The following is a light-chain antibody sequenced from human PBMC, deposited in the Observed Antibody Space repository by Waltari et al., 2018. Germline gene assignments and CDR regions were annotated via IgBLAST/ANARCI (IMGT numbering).Light chain of an antibody. CDR3: MQALQTPPA. J-gene: IGKJ1*01. CDR1: QGLLHSNGYNY. Sequence: DIVMTQSPLSLPVTPGEPASISCRSRQGLLHSNGYNYLDWYLQKPGQSPQLLIYSGSNRASGVPDRFSGSGSGTDFTLKISRVEAEDVGVYYCMQALQTPPAFGQGTKVEIK. CDR2: SGS. V-gene: IGKV2-28*01.